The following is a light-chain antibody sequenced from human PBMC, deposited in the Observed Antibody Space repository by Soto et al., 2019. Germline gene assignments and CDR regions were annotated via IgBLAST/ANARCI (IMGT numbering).Light chain of an antibody. CDR2: EVI. CDR1: SSDVGSYNR. J-gene: IGLJ1*01. Sequence: LTQPPSVSGSPGQSGTISCPGTSSDVGSYNRVSWYKQPPGAAPKLVIYEVIHRPSGVPDRFSGSKSGNTASLTISGLQAEDEADFYCYSYTSSSTYVFGTGTKVTVL. CDR3: YSYTSSSTYV. V-gene: IGLV2-18*02.